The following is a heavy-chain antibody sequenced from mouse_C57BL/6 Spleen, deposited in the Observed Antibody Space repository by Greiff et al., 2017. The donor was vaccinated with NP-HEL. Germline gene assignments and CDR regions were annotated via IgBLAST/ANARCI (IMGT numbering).Heavy chain of an antibody. CDR3: ARVDDGDYAMDY. V-gene: IGHV1-52*01. CDR1: GYTFTSYW. CDR2: IDPSDSET. D-gene: IGHD2-3*01. Sequence: QVQLQQPGAELVRPGSSVKLSCKASGYTFTSYWMHWVKQRPIQGLEWIVNIDPSDSETHYNQKFKDKATLTVDKSSSTAYMQLSSLTSEDSAVYYCARVDDGDYAMDYWGQGTSVTGSS. J-gene: IGHJ4*01.